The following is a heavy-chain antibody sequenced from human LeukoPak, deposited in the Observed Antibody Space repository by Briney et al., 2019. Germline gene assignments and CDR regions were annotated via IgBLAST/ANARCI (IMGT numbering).Heavy chain of an antibody. Sequence: GGSLRLSCAASGFTFNNYWMHWVRQAPGKGLVWVSRISGDGSSTNYADSVKGRFTISRDNAKNTLYVQMNSLTAEDTAVYYCATQQRYGLDVWGQETTVTVSS. CDR1: GFTFNNYW. J-gene: IGHJ6*02. CDR3: ATQQRYGLDV. CDR2: ISGDGSST. V-gene: IGHV3-74*01. D-gene: IGHD6-13*01.